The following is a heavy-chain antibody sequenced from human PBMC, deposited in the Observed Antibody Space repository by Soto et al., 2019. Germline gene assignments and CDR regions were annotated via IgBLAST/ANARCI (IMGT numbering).Heavy chain of an antibody. D-gene: IGHD3-22*01. CDR1: GFNFSSYG. CDR2: IWNDGSNE. J-gene: IGHJ4*02. CDR3: ARDQTDSGGYSDS. V-gene: IGHV3-33*01. Sequence: QVQLVESGGGVVQPGGSLRLSCEASGFNFSSYGIHWVRQAPGKGLEWVAIIWNDGSNEYYADSVKGRFTISRDNSKNTVYLLVSKLRAEDTAVYFCARDQTDSGGYSDSWGQGTLVTVSS.